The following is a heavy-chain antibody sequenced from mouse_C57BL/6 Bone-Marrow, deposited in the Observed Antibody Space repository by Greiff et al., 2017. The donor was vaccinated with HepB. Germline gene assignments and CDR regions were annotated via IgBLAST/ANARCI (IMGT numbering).Heavy chain of an antibody. D-gene: IGHD2-2*01. CDR3: ARSGKSTMVTTYAMDY. CDR2: ILPGSGST. J-gene: IGHJ4*01. V-gene: IGHV1-9*01. CDR1: GYTFTGYW. Sequence: QVQLQQSGAELMKPGASVKLSCKATGYTFTGYWIEWVKQRPGHGLEWIGEILPGSGSTNYNEKFKGKATFTADTSSNTAYMQLSSLTTEDSAIYYCARSGKSTMVTTYAMDYWGQGTSVTVSS.